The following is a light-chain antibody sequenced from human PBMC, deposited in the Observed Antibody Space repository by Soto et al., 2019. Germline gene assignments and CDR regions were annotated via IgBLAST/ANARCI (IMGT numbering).Light chain of an antibody. Sequence: DIGMSKTPLSLSVTPGQPACISCKASRRLMHSDGRTYLSWYRQKPGQAPQLLIYEVSNRFSGVPDRFSGSGSGTDFTLKISGVEAEDVGVYYCMQSIQLPITFGQGTQLEIK. CDR2: EVS. V-gene: IGKV2D-29*01. CDR3: MQSIQLPIT. J-gene: IGKJ5*01. CDR1: RRLMHSDGRTY.